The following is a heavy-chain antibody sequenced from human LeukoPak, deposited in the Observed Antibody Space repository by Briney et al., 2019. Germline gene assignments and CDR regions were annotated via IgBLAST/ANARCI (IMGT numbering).Heavy chain of an antibody. CDR3: AKWKYSYGPYYYYGMDV. Sequence: GGSLRLSCAASGFTFSSYGMHWVRQAPGKGLEWVAVISYDGSNKYYADSVKGRFTISRDNSKNTLYLQMNSLRAEETAVYYCAKWKYSYGPYYYYGMDVWGQGTTVTVSS. D-gene: IGHD5-18*01. CDR1: GFTFSSYG. CDR2: ISYDGSNK. V-gene: IGHV3-30*18. J-gene: IGHJ6*02.